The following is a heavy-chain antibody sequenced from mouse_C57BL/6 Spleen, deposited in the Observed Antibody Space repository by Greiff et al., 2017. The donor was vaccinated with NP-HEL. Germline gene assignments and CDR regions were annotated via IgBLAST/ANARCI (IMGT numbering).Heavy chain of an antibody. D-gene: IGHD1-1*01. CDR3: ARSSMTTVVYFDY. Sequence: QVHVKQPGAELVRPGTSVKLSCKASGYTFTSYWMHWVKQRPGQGLEWIGVIDPSDSYTNYNQKFKGKATLTVDTSSSTAYMQLSSLTSEDSAVYYCARSSMTTVVYFDYWGQGTTLTVSS. CDR2: IDPSDSYT. CDR1: GYTFTSYW. V-gene: IGHV1-59*01. J-gene: IGHJ2*01.